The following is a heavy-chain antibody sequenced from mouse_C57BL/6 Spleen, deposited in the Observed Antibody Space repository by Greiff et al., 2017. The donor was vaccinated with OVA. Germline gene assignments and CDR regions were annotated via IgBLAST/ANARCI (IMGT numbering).Heavy chain of an antibody. J-gene: IGHJ2*01. CDR2: IYPSDSET. D-gene: IGHD2-3*01. CDR1: GYTFTSYW. V-gene: IGHV1-61*01. CDR3: ATGYDGYYMDY. Sequence: VQLQQPGAELVRPGSSVKLSCKASGYTFTSYWMDWVKQRPGQGLEWIGNIYPSDSETHYNQKFKDKATLTVDKSSSTAYMQLSSLTSEDSAVYYCATGYDGYYMDYWGQGTTLTVSS.